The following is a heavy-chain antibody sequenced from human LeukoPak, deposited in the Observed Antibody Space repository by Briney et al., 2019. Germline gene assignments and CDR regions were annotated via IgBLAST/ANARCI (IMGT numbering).Heavy chain of an antibody. CDR3: ARAEYYYDSSGYYSQGSDY. CDR2: INRNSGGT. Sequence: ASVKVSCKASGYTFTGYYMHWVRQAPGQGLEWMGRINRNSGGTNYAQKFQGRVTMTRDTSISTAYMELSRLRSDDTAVYYCARAEYYYDSSGYYSQGSDYWGQGTLVTVSS. J-gene: IGHJ4*02. V-gene: IGHV1-2*06. CDR1: GYTFTGYY. D-gene: IGHD3-22*01.